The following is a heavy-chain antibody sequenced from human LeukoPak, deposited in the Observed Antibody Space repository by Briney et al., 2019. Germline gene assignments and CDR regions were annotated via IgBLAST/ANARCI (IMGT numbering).Heavy chain of an antibody. CDR2: IYYSGST. Sequence: SETLSLTCTVSGGSISTYYWSWIRQPPGKGLGWIGYIYYSGSTNYNPSLKSRVTISVDTSKNHFSLKLSSVTAADTAVYYCARGPGYSSSWTYYYYYMDVWGKGTTVTVSS. D-gene: IGHD6-13*01. CDR3: ARGPGYSSSWTYYYYYMDV. J-gene: IGHJ6*03. V-gene: IGHV4-59*01. CDR1: GGSISTYY.